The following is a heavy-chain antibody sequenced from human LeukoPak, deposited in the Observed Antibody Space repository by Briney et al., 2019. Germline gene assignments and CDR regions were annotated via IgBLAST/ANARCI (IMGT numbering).Heavy chain of an antibody. J-gene: IGHJ6*02. D-gene: IGHD3-22*01. CDR1: GXSFGDYA. Sequence: GGSLRLSCTASGXSFGDYAMSWVRQAPGKGLVWVARINSDGSSTRYADSVKGRFTISRDNAKNTLYLQMNSLRGEDTAVYYCARGYDYDSSAYPGGYYGMDVWGQGTTVTVSS. CDR3: ARGYDYDSSAYPGGYYGMDV. CDR2: INSDGSST. V-gene: IGHV3-74*01.